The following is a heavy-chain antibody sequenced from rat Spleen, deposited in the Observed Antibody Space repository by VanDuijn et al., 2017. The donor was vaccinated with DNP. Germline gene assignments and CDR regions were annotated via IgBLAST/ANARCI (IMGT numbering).Heavy chain of an antibody. CDR2: ITTSGDST. Sequence: EVQLMESGGDLVQPGRSLKVSCVVSGFTFNNYWMTWIRQVPGKGLEWVASITTSGDSTSSPDSVKGRFTISRDNTKSTLYLQMNSLRSEDMATYYCARWDYGRYGFDYWGQGVKVTVSS. D-gene: IGHD1-3*01. CDR3: ARWDYGRYGFDY. V-gene: IGHV5-31*01. J-gene: IGHJ2*01. CDR1: GFTFNNYW.